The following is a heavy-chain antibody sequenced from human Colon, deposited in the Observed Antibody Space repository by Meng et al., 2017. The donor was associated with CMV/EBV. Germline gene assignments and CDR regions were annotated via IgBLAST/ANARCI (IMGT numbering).Heavy chain of an antibody. D-gene: IGHD6-13*01. J-gene: IGHJ4*02. Sequence: GESLKISCAASGFTFSSYGMHWVRQAPDKGLEWVAFIGHDGTNKYSGDSVKVRFTISRDNSKYTLYLKMNSLRAEDTAVYYCAKDGGSSWYGANDYWGQGTLVTVSS. CDR2: IGHDGTNK. CDR1: GFTFSSYG. CDR3: AKDGGSSWYGANDY. V-gene: IGHV3-30*02.